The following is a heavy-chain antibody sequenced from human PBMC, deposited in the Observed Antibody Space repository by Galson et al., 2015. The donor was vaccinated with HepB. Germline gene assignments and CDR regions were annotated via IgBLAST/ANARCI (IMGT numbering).Heavy chain of an antibody. CDR2: ISSDGTYI. CDR3: ARTHGAATGFFDY. CDR1: GFTFSSYW. Sequence: SLRLSCAASGFTFSSYWMHWVRQAPGKGLEWVSRISSDGTYINYADSVKGRFTISRDNAKNTLYLQMNSLRADDTAVYYCARTHGAATGFFDYWGQGTLVTVSS. J-gene: IGHJ4*02. D-gene: IGHD3-10*01. V-gene: IGHV3-74*01.